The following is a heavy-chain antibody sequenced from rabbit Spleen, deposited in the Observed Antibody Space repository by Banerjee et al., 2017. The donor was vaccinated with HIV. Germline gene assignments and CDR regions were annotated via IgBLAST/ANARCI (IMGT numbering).Heavy chain of an antibody. CDR3: ARGDWAYDYIGSFYVPFLTGLDL. D-gene: IGHD8-1*01. J-gene: IGHJ3*01. CDR1: GIDFSSTYY. Sequence: QSLEESGGDLVKPGASLTMTCKASGIDFSSTYYMCWVRQAPGKGLELIACIYITSGSTWYATWVNGRFTISSHDAQNTLYLQLSSLTAADTATYFCARGDWAYDYIGSFYVPFLTGLDLWGQGTLVTVS. V-gene: IGHV1S43*01. CDR2: IYITSGST.